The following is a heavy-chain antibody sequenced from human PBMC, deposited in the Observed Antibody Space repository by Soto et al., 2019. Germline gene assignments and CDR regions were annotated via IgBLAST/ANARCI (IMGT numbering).Heavy chain of an antibody. V-gene: IGHV3-73*01. D-gene: IGHD6-19*01. CDR2: IRSKANSYAT. J-gene: IGHJ6*02. Sequence: EVQLVESGGGLVQPGGSLKLSCAASGFTFSGSAMHWVRQASGKGLEWVGRIRSKANSYATAYAASVKGRFTISRDDSKSTAYLQMNSLKTEDTAVYYCTRRPPGYSSGWYGMDVWGQGTAVTVSS. CDR1: GFTFSGSA. CDR3: TRRPPGYSSGWYGMDV.